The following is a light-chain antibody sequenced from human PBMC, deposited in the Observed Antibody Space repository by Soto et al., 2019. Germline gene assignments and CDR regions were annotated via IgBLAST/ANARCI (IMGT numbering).Light chain of an antibody. CDR2: EVS. J-gene: IGLJ1*01. CDR1: SNDIGNYNY. CDR3: CSYAGSYSYV. V-gene: IGLV2-11*01. Sequence: QSVLTQPLSVSGSPGQSVTISCIGTSNDIGNYNYVSWYQQYPGKVPEVVIYEVSRRPSGVPDRFSGSKSANTASLTISGLQAEDEADYYCCSYAGSYSYVFGTGTKVTVL.